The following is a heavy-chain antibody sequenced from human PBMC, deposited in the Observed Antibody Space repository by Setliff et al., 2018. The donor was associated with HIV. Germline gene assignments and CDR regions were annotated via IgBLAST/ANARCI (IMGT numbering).Heavy chain of an antibody. D-gene: IGHD6-13*01. CDR3: ARGGDSSSWYWGRWFDP. J-gene: IGHJ5*02. CDR2: ITHRGST. Sequence: PSETLSLTCAVYGESLSGYYWSWIRQPPGKGLEWVGEITHRGSTNYNPSLQSRVTTSVDTSKNQFSLKLKSLTAADTAIYYCARGGDSSSWYWGRWFDPWGQGTLVTSPQ. V-gene: IGHV4-34*01. CDR1: GESLSGYY.